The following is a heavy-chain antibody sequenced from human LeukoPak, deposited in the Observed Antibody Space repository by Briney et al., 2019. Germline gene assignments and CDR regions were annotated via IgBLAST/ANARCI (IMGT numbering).Heavy chain of an antibody. CDR3: ARDPVGATHDAFDI. V-gene: IGHV3-23*01. D-gene: IGHD1-26*01. J-gene: IGHJ3*02. CDR1: GFIFSSHG. CDR2: ISPSGDIT. Sequence: PGGSLKLSCAASGFIFSSHGMNWVRQAPGKGLEWVSGISPSGDITYYADSVKGRFTISRDNAKNSLYLQMNSLRAEDTAVYYCARDPVGATHDAFDIWGQGTMVTVSS.